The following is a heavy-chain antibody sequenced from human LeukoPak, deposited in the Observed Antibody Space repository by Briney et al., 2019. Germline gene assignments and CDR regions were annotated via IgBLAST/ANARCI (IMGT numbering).Heavy chain of an antibody. J-gene: IGHJ4*02. V-gene: IGHV7-4-1*02. Sequence: GASVKVSCKASGYIFTSYVMNWVRRAPGQGLEWMGWINTNNGNPTYAQGFTGRFVFSLDTSVSTAYLQISSLKAEDTAVYYCASGWGATHGYHYFDYWGQGTLVTVSS. D-gene: IGHD6-19*01. CDR2: INTNNGNP. CDR3: ASGWGATHGYHYFDY. CDR1: GYIFTSYV.